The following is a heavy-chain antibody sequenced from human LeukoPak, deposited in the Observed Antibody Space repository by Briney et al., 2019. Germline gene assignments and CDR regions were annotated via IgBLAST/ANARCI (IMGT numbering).Heavy chain of an antibody. CDR3: ASLYWYFDL. CDR1: GFTITNAR. Sequence: GGSLRLSCAASGFTITNARMSWVRQAPGKGLEWVGLIRSKTDGGTADYAAPVKGRFTVSRDDSENTLYLQMNSLKIEDTAVYYCASLYWYFDLWGLGTLVSVSA. J-gene: IGHJ2*01. V-gene: IGHV3-15*01. CDR2: IRSKTDGGTA.